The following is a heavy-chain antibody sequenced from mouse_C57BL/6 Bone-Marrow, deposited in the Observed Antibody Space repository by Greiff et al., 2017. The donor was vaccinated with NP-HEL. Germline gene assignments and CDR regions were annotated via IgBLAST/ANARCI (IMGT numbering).Heavy chain of an antibody. Sequence: EVKLMESVAELVRPGASVKLSCTASGFNIKNTYMHWVKQRPEQGLEWIGRIDPANGNTKYAPNFQCKATITAETSSNTAYLQLSSLTSEDIAMYYSARYWFYDYDDYWGQGTTLTVSS. CDR1: GFNIKNTY. CDR2: IDPANGNT. J-gene: IGHJ2*01. CDR3: ARYWFYDYDDY. D-gene: IGHD2-4*01. V-gene: IGHV14-3*01.